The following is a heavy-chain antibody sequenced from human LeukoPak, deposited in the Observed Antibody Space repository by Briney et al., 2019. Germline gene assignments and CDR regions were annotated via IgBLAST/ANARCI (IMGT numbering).Heavy chain of an antibody. V-gene: IGHV4-39*01. J-gene: IGHJ4*02. D-gene: IGHD3-3*01. CDR3: ARHEDDFWSPIGGWIDY. Sequence: TASETLSLTCTVSGGSISSSSYYWGWIRQPPGKGLEWIGSIYYSGSTYYNPSLKSRVTISVDTSKNQFSLKLSSVTAADTAVYYCARHEDDFWSPIGGWIDYWGQGTLVTVSS. CDR2: IYYSGST. CDR1: GGSISSSSYY.